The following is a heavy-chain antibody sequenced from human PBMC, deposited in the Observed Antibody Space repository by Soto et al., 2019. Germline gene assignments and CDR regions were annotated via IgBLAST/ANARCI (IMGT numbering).Heavy chain of an antibody. J-gene: IGHJ6*02. CDR2: INVGNGNT. CDR1: GYTFTSYG. Sequence: ASVKVSCKASGYTFTSYGIHWVRQAPGQRXEWTGWINVGNGNTKYSEKFQGRVTITRDTSASTAYLELSSLRSEHTAVYYSARDPHDTSAYHPHYYYALDVWGQGATDTASS. D-gene: IGHD3-22*01. V-gene: IGHV1-3*01. CDR3: ARDPHDTSAYHPHYYYALDV.